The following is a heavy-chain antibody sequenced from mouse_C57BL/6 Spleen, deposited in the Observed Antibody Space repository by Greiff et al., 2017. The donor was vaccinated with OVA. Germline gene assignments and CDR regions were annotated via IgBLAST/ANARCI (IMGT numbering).Heavy chain of an antibody. D-gene: IGHD4-1*01. Sequence: EVMLVESGGDLVKPGGSLKLSCAASGFTFSSYGMSWVRQTPDKRLEWVATISSGGSYTYYPDSVKGRFTLSRDNAKNTLYLQMSSLKSEDTAMYYCARHNWDGDYYAMDYWGQGTSVTVSS. J-gene: IGHJ4*01. V-gene: IGHV5-6*01. CDR2: ISSGGSYT. CDR3: ARHNWDGDYYAMDY. CDR1: GFTFSSYG.